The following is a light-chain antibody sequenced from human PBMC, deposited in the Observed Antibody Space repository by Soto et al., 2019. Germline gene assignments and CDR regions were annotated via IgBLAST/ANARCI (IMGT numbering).Light chain of an antibody. Sequence: EIVMTQSPATLSVSPGERATLSCRASQSVSSNLAWYQEKPGQAPRLLIYGASTRATGIPARFNGSGSGTEFTLTISSLKSEDSAVYYCQQYHNWPRGTFGQGTKVEI. CDR3: QQYHNWPRGT. V-gene: IGKV3-15*01. J-gene: IGKJ1*01. CDR1: QSVSSN. CDR2: GAS.